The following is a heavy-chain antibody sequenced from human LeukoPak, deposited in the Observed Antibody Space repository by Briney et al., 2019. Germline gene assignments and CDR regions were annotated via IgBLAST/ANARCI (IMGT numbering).Heavy chain of an antibody. D-gene: IGHD3-10*01. Sequence: SETLSLTCTVSGGSISSSTYYRGWIRQPPGKGLEWIGSMYYSSGNTYYNPSLKSRVTISVDTSKNQFSLKLSSVTAADTAVYFFAKGPGEGRGIAMVRGVRAPSYNWFDPWGHGTQVTVSS. V-gene: IGHV4-39*07. J-gene: IGHJ5*02. CDR3: AKGPGEGRGIAMVRGVRAPSYNWFDP. CDR1: GGSISSSTYY. CDR2: MYYSSGNT.